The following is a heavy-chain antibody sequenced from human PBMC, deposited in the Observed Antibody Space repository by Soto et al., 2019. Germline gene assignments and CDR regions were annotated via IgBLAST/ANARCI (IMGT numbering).Heavy chain of an antibody. J-gene: IGHJ5*02. CDR2: IIPLSGTS. CDR1: GGTFSSYA. CDR3: ARVSRWLQFKDWFDP. D-gene: IGHD5-12*01. Sequence: SVKVSCKASGGTFSSYAINWVRQTPGQGLEWMGGIIPLSGTSNYAQKFQGRVSITADKLTSTAYMELSSPRSDDTAVYYCARVSRWLQFKDWFDPWGPGTLVTVSS. V-gene: IGHV1-69*06.